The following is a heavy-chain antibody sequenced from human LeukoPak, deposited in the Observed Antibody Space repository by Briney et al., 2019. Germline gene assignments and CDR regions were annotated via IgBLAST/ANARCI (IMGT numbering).Heavy chain of an antibody. CDR2: ISTSSIYI. D-gene: IGHD2-2*01. V-gene: IGHV3-21*01. CDR3: ARGSEVVAAANNWFDP. Sequence: GGSLRLSCAASGFTFSSYSMNWVRQAPGMGLEWVSSISTSSIYIYYADSVKGRFTISRDNAKNSLYLQMNSLRAEDTAVYYCARGSEVVAAANNWFDPWGQGTLVTVSS. CDR1: GFTFSSYS. J-gene: IGHJ5*02.